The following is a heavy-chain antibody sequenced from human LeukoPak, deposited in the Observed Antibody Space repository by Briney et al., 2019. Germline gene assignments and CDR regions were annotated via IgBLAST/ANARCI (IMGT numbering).Heavy chain of an antibody. J-gene: IGHJ3*02. V-gene: IGHV3-23*01. CDR3: EKDHKQWLARGAFDI. CDR1: AFTFSSYA. CDR2: MSVSGDNT. Sequence: PRRSMRLSCAAAAFTFSSYAMSWVRQVPGKGLEWVSAMSVSGDNTYYADSVEGRFTIYRDNSKNTLYRQMNSLRAEDTAVYYCEKDHKQWLARGAFDIWGQGTMVSVSS. D-gene: IGHD6-19*01.